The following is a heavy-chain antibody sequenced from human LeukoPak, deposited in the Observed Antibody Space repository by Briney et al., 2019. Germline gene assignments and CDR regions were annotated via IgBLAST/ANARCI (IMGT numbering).Heavy chain of an antibody. Sequence: SETLSLTCTVSGGSISSSSYYWGWIRQPPGKGLEWIGSIYYSGSTYYNPSLKSRVTISVDTSKNQFSLKLSSVTAADTAVYYCASAKWYYYDSTKGAFDIWGQGTMVTVSS. V-gene: IGHV4-39*07. D-gene: IGHD3-22*01. J-gene: IGHJ3*02. CDR3: ASAKWYYYDSTKGAFDI. CDR2: IYYSGST. CDR1: GGSISSSSYY.